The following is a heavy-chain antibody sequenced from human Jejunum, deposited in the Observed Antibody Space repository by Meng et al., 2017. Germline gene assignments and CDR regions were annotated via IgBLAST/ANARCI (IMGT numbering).Heavy chain of an antibody. CDR1: GFTFSSYW. Sequence: GESLKIFCAASGFTFSSYWMHWVRQAPGKGLVWVSHINNDGSSTNYADSVKGRFTISRDNAKNTLYLQMNSLRAEDTAVYYCARSGGYVDYWGQGILVTVSS. CDR2: INNDGSST. D-gene: IGHD3-22*01. V-gene: IGHV3-74*01. CDR3: ARSGGYVDY. J-gene: IGHJ4*02.